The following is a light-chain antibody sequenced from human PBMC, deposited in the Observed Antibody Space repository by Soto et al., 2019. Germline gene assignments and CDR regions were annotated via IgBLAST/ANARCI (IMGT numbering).Light chain of an antibody. J-gene: IGKJ4*01. CDR1: QSVSSN. V-gene: IGKV3-20*01. Sequence: IELSQSPCTLSLSPGERATLYCRASQSVSSNLAWYQQKPGQAPRLLIYGASSRATGIPDRFSGSGSGTDFTLTISRLEPEDFAVYYCQQYGSSPLTFSGGTNVDI. CDR3: QQYGSSPLT. CDR2: GAS.